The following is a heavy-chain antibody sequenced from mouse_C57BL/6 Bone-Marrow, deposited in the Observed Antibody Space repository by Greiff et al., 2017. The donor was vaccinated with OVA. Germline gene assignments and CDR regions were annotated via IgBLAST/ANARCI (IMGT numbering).Heavy chain of an antibody. CDR2: ISDGGSYT. Sequence: EVQLVESGGGLVKPGGSLKLSCAASGFTLSSYDLSGVRQTPEKRLEWVATISDGGSYTYYPDNVKGRFTISRDNAKNNLYLQMSHLKSEDTAMYYCARDEGGTYAYWGQGTLVTVSA. V-gene: IGHV5-4*01. D-gene: IGHD4-1*01. J-gene: IGHJ3*01. CDR1: GFTLSSYD. CDR3: ARDEGGTYAY.